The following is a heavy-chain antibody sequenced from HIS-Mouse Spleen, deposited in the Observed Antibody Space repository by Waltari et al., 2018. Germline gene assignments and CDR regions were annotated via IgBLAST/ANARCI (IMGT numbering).Heavy chain of an antibody. CDR3: AKDITRNGAFDI. CDR2: ISWNSGSI. D-gene: IGHD4-4*01. CDR1: GVTFEDYA. V-gene: IGHV3-9*01. J-gene: IGHJ3*02. Sequence: EVQLVESGGGLVQPGRSLRLSCAASGVTFEDYAMHWVRQAPGKGLEWVSGISWNSGSIGYADSVKGRFTISRDNAKNSLYLQMNSLRAEDTALYYCAKDITRNGAFDIWGQGTMVTVSS.